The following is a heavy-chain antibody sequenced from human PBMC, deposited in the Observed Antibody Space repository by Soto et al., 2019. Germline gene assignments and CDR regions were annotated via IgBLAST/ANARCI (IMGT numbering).Heavy chain of an antibody. D-gene: IGHD6-13*01. CDR2: IYPGDSDT. Sequence: PGESLKISCKGSGYSFTSYWIGWVRQMPGKGLEWMGIIYPGDSDTRYSPSFQGQVTISADKSISTAYLQWSSLKASDTAMYYCARTPPLKYSSSWYRWFDPWGQGTLVTVSS. CDR1: GYSFTSYW. J-gene: IGHJ5*02. CDR3: ARTPPLKYSSSWYRWFDP. V-gene: IGHV5-51*01.